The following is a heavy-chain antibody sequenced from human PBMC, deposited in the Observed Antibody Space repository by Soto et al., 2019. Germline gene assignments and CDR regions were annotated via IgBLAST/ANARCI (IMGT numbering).Heavy chain of an antibody. J-gene: IGHJ1*01. CDR2: IKSKNDGGTT. CDR1: GFTFSNAW. Sequence: EVQLVESGGGLVKPGGSLRLSCAASGFTFSNAWMSWVRQAPGKGLEWVGRIKSKNDGGTTDYAAPVKGRFTISRDDSKNTLYLQMNSLKTEDTAVYYCTTPIVVVVAATETYFQHWGQGTLVTVSS. V-gene: IGHV3-15*01. D-gene: IGHD2-15*01. CDR3: TTPIVVVVAATETYFQH.